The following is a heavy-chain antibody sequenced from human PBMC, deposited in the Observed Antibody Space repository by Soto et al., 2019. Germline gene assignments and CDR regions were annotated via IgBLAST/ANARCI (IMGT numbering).Heavy chain of an antibody. Sequence: PVGSLRLSCAASGFTFSSYAMSWFRQAPGKGLEWVSAISGSGGSTYYADSVKGRFTISRDNSKNTLYLQMNSLRAEDTAVYYCAKAAAVAEYYYYYGMDVWGQGTTVTVSS. CDR1: GFTFSSYA. CDR3: AKAAAVAEYYYYYGMDV. V-gene: IGHV3-23*01. D-gene: IGHD6-19*01. CDR2: ISGSGGST. J-gene: IGHJ6*02.